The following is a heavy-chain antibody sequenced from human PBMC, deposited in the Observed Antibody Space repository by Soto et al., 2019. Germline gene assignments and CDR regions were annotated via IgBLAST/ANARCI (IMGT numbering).Heavy chain of an antibody. V-gene: IGHV1-18*01. CDR2: ISAYNGNT. Sequence: ASVKVSCKASGYTFTSYGISWVRQAPGQGLEWMGWISAYNGNTNYAQKLQGRVTMTTDTSTSTAYMELRSLRSDDTAVYYCARGSYYDILTGYPLNYWGQGTLVTVSS. J-gene: IGHJ4*02. CDR3: ARGSYYDILTGYPLNY. CDR1: GYTFTSYG. D-gene: IGHD3-9*01.